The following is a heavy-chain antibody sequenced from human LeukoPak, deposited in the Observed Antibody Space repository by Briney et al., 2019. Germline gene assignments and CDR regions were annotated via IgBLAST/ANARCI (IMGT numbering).Heavy chain of an antibody. CDR1: GGTFSSYA. V-gene: IGHV1-69*13. J-gene: IGHJ5*02. D-gene: IGHD3-3*01. CDR2: IIPIFGTA. CDR3: ARGQLPRGYYDFWSGSGGWFDP. Sequence: SVKVSCKASGGTFSSYAISWVRQAPGQGLEWLGGIIPIFGTANYAQKFQGRVTITADESTSTAYMELSSLRSEDTAVYYCARGQLPRGYYDFWSGSGGWFDPGGQGTLVTVSS.